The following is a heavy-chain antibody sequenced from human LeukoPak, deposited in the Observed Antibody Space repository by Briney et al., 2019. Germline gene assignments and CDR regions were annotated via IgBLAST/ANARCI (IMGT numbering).Heavy chain of an antibody. V-gene: IGHV1-2*02. Sequence: ASVKVSCKASGYTFTDYYMHWVRQAPGQGLEWMGWINPNRGGTNYAQKFQGRVTMTRDTSISTAYMELSRLRPDDTAVYYCASSSVAVRAEYFQHWGQGTLVTVSS. J-gene: IGHJ1*01. D-gene: IGHD6-6*01. CDR1: GYTFTDYY. CDR3: ASSSVAVRAEYFQH. CDR2: INPNRGGT.